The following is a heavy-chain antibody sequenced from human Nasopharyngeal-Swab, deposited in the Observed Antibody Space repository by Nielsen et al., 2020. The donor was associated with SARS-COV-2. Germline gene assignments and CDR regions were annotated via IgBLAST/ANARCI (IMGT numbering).Heavy chain of an antibody. V-gene: IGHV5-10-1*04. CDR2: IDPSDYYT. D-gene: IGHD6-13*01. Sequence: GESLKISCKGSGYSFTSYWISWVRQMPGKGLEWMGRIDPSDYYTNYSPSFQGQVTISADKSISTAYLQWSSLKASDTAMYYCARHGIAAAGLVGYYYYMDVWGKGTTVTVSS. CDR3: ARHGIAAAGLVGYYYYMDV. J-gene: IGHJ6*03. CDR1: GYSFTSYW.